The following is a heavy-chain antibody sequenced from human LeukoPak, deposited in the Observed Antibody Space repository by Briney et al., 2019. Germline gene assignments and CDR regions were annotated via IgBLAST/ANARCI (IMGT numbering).Heavy chain of an antibody. V-gene: IGHV1-2*02. J-gene: IGHJ4*02. CDR3: ARAHTTGWY. CDR1: GYTFIDYC. D-gene: IGHD6-19*01. CDR2: INPNAGGT. Sequence: ASVKVSCKASGYTFIDYCVHWVRQAPGQGLEWMGWINPNAGGTNYAQKFQGRVTMAWDTSITTTYMELSRLTSDDTAVYYCARAHTTGWYWGQGTQVTVSS.